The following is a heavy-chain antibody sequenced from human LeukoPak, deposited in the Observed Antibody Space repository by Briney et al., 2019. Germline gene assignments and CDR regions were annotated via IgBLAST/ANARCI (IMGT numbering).Heavy chain of an antibody. J-gene: IGHJ4*02. D-gene: IGHD2-2*01. CDR2: ISCDGSNK. CDR1: GFTFSSYS. Sequence: PGGSLRLSCAASGFTFSSYSMNWVRQAPGKGLEWVAVISCDGSNKYYADSVKGRFTISRDNSKNTLYLQMNSLRAEDTAVYYCARDRKIIVGLFDYWGQGTLVTVSS. CDR3: ARDRKIIVGLFDY. V-gene: IGHV3-30*03.